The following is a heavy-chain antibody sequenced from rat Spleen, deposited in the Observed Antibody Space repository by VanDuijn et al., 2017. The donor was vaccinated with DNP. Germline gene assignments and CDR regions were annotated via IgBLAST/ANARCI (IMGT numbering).Heavy chain of an antibody. V-gene: IGHV5-22*01. D-gene: IGHD1-10*01. CDR3: ARPYYSNYGGFAY. J-gene: IGHJ3*01. CDR1: GFTFSDYY. Sequence: EVQLVESGGGLVQPGRSLKLSCAASGFTFSDYYMAWVRQAPTKGLEWVAYITYDGGDTYYRDSVRGRFTISRDNAKSTLYLQMNSLRSEDMATYYCARPYYSNYGGFAYWGQGTLVTVSS. CDR2: ITYDGGDT.